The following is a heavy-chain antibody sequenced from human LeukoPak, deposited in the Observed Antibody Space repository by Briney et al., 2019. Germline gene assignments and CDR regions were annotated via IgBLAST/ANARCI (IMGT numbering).Heavy chain of an antibody. CDR3: AKDSGSYGDPPRWDF. Sequence: PGGSLRLSCTVSGFAFNNYAMSWVRQAPGKGLEWVSAISDNGGSTYYEASLEGRFTVSRDNSKNTLYLQMSNLRAEDAAVYYCAKDSGSYGDPPRWDFWGQGTLVTVSS. D-gene: IGHD4-17*01. CDR2: ISDNGGST. V-gene: IGHV3-23*01. J-gene: IGHJ4*02. CDR1: GFAFNNYA.